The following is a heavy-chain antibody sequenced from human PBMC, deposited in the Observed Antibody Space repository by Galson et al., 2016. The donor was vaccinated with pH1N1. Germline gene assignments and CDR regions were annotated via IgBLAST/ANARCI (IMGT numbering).Heavy chain of an antibody. CDR1: GFTFSSYG. V-gene: IGHV3-33*01. CDR2: IRSDGSNK. Sequence: SLRLSCAASGFTFSSYGMHWVRQAPVKGLEWVAVIRSDGSNKYYADSVKGRFTISRDNSKNTLYLQMNSLRAEDKAVYYCARAIGSGSAYWGQGALVTVSS. J-gene: IGHJ4*02. D-gene: IGHD3-22*01. CDR3: ARAIGSGSAY.